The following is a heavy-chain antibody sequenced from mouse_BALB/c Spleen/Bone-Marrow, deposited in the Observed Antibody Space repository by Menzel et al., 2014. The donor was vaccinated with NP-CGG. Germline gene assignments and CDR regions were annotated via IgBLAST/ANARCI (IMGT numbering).Heavy chain of an antibody. J-gene: IGHJ3*01. V-gene: IGHV4-1*02. CDR3: ARLGYYGGSAY. D-gene: IGHD2-3*01. Sequence: EVKVVESGGGLVQPGRSLKLSCAASGFDFSGFWMGWVRQAPGKGLEWIGEINPDSSTINYTPSLKDRFIISRDNAKNTLYLQMSRVRSEDTALYYCARLGYYGGSAYWGQGTLVTVSA. CDR1: GFDFSGFW. CDR2: INPDSSTI.